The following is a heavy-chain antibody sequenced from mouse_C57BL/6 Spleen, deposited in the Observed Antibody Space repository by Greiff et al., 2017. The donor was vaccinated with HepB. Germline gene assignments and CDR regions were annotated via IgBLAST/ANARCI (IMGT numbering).Heavy chain of an antibody. J-gene: IGHJ2*01. D-gene: IGHD1-1*01. V-gene: IGHV1-55*01. CDR1: GYTFTSYW. CDR2: IYPGSGST. CDR3: AREGGSSPYDFDY. Sequence: QVQLQQPGAELVKPGASVKMSCKASGYTFTSYWITWVKQRPGQGLEWIGDIYPGSGSTNYNEKFKSKATLTVDTSSSTAYMQLSSLTSEDSAVYYCAREGGSSPYDFDYWGQGTTLTVSS.